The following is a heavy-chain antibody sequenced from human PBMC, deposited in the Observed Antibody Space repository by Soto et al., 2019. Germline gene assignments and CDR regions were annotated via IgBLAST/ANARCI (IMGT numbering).Heavy chain of an antibody. D-gene: IGHD5-18*01. CDR3: ARVPLSTAMASPYYYYGMDV. CDR2: IIPIFGTA. Sequence: QVQLVQSGAEVKKPGSSVKVSCKASGGTFSSYAISWVRQAPGQGLEWMGGIIPIFGTANYAQKFQGRVTITADESTSTAYMELSSLRSEDTAVYYCARVPLSTAMASPYYYYGMDVWGQGTTVTVSS. J-gene: IGHJ6*02. CDR1: GGTFSSYA. V-gene: IGHV1-69*12.